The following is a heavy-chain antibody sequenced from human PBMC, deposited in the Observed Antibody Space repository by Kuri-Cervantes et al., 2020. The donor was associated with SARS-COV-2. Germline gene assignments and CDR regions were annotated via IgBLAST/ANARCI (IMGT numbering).Heavy chain of an antibody. CDR2: IYDSGIT. CDR3: ARDLNEQLWSTGLGY. V-gene: IGHV4-59*11. CDR1: GGSISDHY. J-gene: IGHJ4*02. D-gene: IGHD5-18*01. Sequence: GSLRLSCIVSGGSISDHYWGWIRQSPGKGLEWIGYIYDSGITNYNPSLKSRVTVSVDKSKNHFSLRLSSVTAADTAVYYCARDLNEQLWSTGLGYWVQGTLVTVSS.